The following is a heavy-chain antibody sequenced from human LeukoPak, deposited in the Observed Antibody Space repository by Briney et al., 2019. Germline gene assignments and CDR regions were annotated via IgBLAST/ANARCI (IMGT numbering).Heavy chain of an antibody. CDR1: GFTFSSYS. D-gene: IGHD1-14*01. CDR3: ARDAGKTGGANWFDP. Sequence: GGSLRLSCAASGFTFSSYSMNWVRQAPGKGLEWVSSISSSSSSYIYYADSVKGRFTISRDNAKNSLYLQMNSLRAEDTAVYYCARDAGKTGGANWFDPWGQGTLVTVSS. V-gene: IGHV3-21*01. CDR2: ISSSSSSYI. J-gene: IGHJ5*02.